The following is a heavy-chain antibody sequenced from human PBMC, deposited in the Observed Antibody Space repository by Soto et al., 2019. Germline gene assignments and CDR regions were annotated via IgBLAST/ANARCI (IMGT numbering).Heavy chain of an antibody. V-gene: IGHV4-59*01. D-gene: IGHD4-4*01. Sequence: SETLSLTCTVSGGSISSYYWSWMRQPPGKGLEWIGYIYYSGSPNYSPSLESRVTISEDTSKNQFSLKLSSVTAADTAIYYCAGGRDDYNGWYFDLWGRGTLVTVSS. CDR1: GGSISSYY. CDR3: AGGRDDYNGWYFDL. CDR2: IYYSGSP. J-gene: IGHJ2*01.